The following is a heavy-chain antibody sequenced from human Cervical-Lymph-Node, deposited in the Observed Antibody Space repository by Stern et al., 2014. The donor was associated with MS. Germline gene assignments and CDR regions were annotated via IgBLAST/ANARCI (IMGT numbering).Heavy chain of an antibody. V-gene: IGHV4-39*01. D-gene: IGHD1-26*01. CDR3: ASLRVGATRYYYHGMDV. Sequence: QLQLQESGPGPVKASETLSLTCSVSSVSVRSTSYYWGWVRQPPGKGLEWVASISYSGTAYTHAALETGLCISLDTSTNQSPQKMNPVTAADTAVYYCASLRVGATRYYYHGMDVWGQGTSVTVSS. CDR2: ISYSGTA. CDR1: SVSVRSTSYY. J-gene: IGHJ6*02.